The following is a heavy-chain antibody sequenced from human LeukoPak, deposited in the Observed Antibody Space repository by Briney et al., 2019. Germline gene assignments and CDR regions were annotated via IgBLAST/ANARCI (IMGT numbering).Heavy chain of an antibody. CDR2: INHSGST. J-gene: IGHJ5*02. V-gene: IGHV4-34*01. CDR1: GVSFSGYY. CDR3: ARGSYDFWSGYYAAWFDP. Sequence: PSETLSLTCAVYGVSFSGYYWSWIRQPPGKGLEWIGEINHSGSTNYNPSLKSRVTISVDTSKNQFSLKLSSVTAADTAVYYCARGSYDFWSGYYAAWFDPWGQGTLVTVSS. D-gene: IGHD3-3*01.